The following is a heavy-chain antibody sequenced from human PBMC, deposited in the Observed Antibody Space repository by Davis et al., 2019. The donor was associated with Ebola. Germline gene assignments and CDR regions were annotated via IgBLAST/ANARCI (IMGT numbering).Heavy chain of an antibody. CDR3: ARGITMVRGVTCFDP. J-gene: IGHJ5*02. CDR2: ISAYNGNT. CDR1: GYTFTSYS. Sequence: AASVKVSCKASGYTFTSYSFSWVRQAPGQGLEWMGWISAYNGNTKYAQKYQGRVTMTTDTSTSTAYMELRSLRSDDTAVYYCARGITMVRGVTCFDPWGQGTLVTVSS. V-gene: IGHV1-18*01. D-gene: IGHD3-10*01.